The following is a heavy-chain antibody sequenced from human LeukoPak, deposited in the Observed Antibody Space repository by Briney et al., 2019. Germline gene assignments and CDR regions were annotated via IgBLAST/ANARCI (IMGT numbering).Heavy chain of an antibody. CDR1: GFTFSSYA. CDR2: ISGSGGST. D-gene: IGHD1-26*01. Sequence: GGSLRLSCAASGFTFSSYAMSWVRQAPGKGLEWVSAISGSGGSTYYADSVKGRFTISRDNSKNALYLQMNSLRAKDTAVYYCAKDVNWGGSYEANDAFDIWGQGTMVTVSS. J-gene: IGHJ3*02. CDR3: AKDVNWGGSYEANDAFDI. V-gene: IGHV3-23*01.